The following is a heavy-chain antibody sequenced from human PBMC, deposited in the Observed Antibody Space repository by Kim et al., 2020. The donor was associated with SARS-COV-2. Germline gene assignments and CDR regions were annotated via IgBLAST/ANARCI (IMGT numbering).Heavy chain of an antibody. CDR2: IYYSGST. V-gene: IGHV4-31*03. D-gene: IGHD3-10*01. Sequence: SETLSLTCTVSGGSISSGGYYWSWIRQHPAKGLEWIVYIYYSGSTYYNPSLKSRVTISVDTSRNQISLKLNSMTAADTAVYYCVRARYGAGSYGWFDPWGQGTLVTVSS. CDR1: GGSISSGGYY. CDR3: VRARYGAGSYGWFDP. J-gene: IGHJ5*02.